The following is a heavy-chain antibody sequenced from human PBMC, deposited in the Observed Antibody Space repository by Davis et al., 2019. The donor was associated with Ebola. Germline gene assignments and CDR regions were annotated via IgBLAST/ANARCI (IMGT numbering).Heavy chain of an antibody. D-gene: IGHD5-12*01. CDR3: ARDGYSGYDSIGIYYYYYGMDV. V-gene: IGHV4-61*01. CDR1: GGSVSSGSYY. Sequence: PSETLSLTCTVSGGSVSSGSYYWSWIRQPPGKGLEWIGYIYYSGSTNYNPSLKSRVTISVDTSKNQFSLKLSSVTAADTAVYYCARDGYSGYDSIGIYYYYYGMDVWGQGTTVTVSS. J-gene: IGHJ6*02. CDR2: IYYSGST.